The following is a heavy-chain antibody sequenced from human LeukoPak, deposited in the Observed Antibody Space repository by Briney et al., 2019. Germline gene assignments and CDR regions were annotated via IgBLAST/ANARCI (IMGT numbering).Heavy chain of an antibody. J-gene: IGHJ4*02. CDR1: GFTFSSYA. CDR3: AKAELGVDTFFDY. V-gene: IGHV3-23*01. CDR2: ISEGST. D-gene: IGHD3-3*01. Sequence: GGSLRLSCAVSGFTFSSYAVSWVRQAPGKGLEWVSAISEGSTYYADSVKGRFTISRDNSKSTLFLQMNSLRAEDTAFYYCAKAELGVDTFFDYWGQGTLVTVSS.